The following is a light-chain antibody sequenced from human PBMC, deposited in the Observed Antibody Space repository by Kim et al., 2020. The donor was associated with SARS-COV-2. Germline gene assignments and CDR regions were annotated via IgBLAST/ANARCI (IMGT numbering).Light chain of an antibody. CDR1: SSDVGGYNY. CDR2: DVS. V-gene: IGLV2-11*01. J-gene: IGLJ2*01. CDR3: CSYAGGYTQVA. Sequence: QSALTQPRSVSGSPGQSVTISCTGTSSDVGGYNYVSWYQQSPGKAPKLMIYDVSKRPSGVPDRFSASKSGNTASLTISGLQAEDEADYYCCSYAGGYTQVAFGGGTKVTVL.